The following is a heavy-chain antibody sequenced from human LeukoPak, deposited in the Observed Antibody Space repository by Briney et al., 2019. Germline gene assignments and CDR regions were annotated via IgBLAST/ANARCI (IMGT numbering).Heavy chain of an antibody. CDR2: INHSGST. Sequence: PSETLSLTCAVYGGSVSGYYWSWIRQPPGKWLEWIGEINHSGSTNYNPSLKSRVTISVDTSKNQFSLKLSSVTAADTAVYYCARIPSPPYDYVWGSYRVGAFDIWGQGTMVTVSS. J-gene: IGHJ3*02. V-gene: IGHV4-34*01. CDR3: ARIPSPPYDYVWGSYRVGAFDI. D-gene: IGHD3-16*02. CDR1: GGSVSGYY.